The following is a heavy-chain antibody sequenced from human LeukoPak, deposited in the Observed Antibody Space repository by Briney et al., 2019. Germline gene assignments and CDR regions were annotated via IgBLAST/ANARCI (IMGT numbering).Heavy chain of an antibody. CDR1: GFTVSSNY. CDR3: ARDWGYSYGFDAFDI. D-gene: IGHD5-18*01. J-gene: IGHJ3*02. V-gene: IGHV3-66*02. Sequence: PGGSLTLSCAASGFTVSSNYMSWVRQAPGKGLEWVSVIYSGGSTYYADSVKGQFTITRDNYKNTQYLQMNSLGDNDTAVYYCARDWGYSYGFDAFDIWGQGTMVTVSS. CDR2: IYSGGST.